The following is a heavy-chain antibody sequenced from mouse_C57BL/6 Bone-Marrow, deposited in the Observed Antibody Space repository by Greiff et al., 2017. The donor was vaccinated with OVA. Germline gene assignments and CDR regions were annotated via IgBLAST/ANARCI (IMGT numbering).Heavy chain of an antibody. CDR3: ARVDGYYRPMAMDY. CDR1: GYSFTSYY. Sequence: QVQLQQSGPELVKPGASVKISCKASGYSFTSYYIHWVKQRPGQGLEWIGWIYPGSGNTKYNEKFKGKATLTADTSSSTAYMQLSSLTSEDSAVYYCARVDGYYRPMAMDYWGQGTSVTVSS. CDR2: IYPGSGNT. D-gene: IGHD2-3*01. J-gene: IGHJ4*01. V-gene: IGHV1-66*01.